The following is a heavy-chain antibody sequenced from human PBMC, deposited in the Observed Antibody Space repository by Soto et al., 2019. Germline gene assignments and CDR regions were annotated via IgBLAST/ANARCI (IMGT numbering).Heavy chain of an antibody. J-gene: IGHJ3*02. CDR3: AIEKVGAASVHVFDI. D-gene: IGHD1-26*01. Sequence: GGFLRLSWAASGFTVSSNYMSWVRQAPGKGLEWVSVIYSGGSTYYADSVKGRFTISRDNSKNTLYLQMNSLTAEDTAVYYCAIEKVGAASVHVFDIWGQGTMVTVSS. CDR1: GFTVSSNY. CDR2: IYSGGST. V-gene: IGHV3-66*01.